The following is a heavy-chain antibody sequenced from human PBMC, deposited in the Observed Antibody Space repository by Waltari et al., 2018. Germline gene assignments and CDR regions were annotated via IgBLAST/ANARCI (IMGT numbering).Heavy chain of an antibody. CDR2: ISYDGSNK. D-gene: IGHD7-27*01. CDR3: ARDRSRNTGSSDDAFDI. Sequence: QVQLVESGGGVVQPGRSLRLSCAASGFTFSSYAMHWLRPAPGKGLEWVAVISYDGSNKYYADSVKGRFTISRDNSKNTLYLQMNSLRAEDTAVYYCARDRSRNTGSSDDAFDIWGQGTMVTVSS. V-gene: IGHV3-30-3*01. CDR1: GFTFSSYA. J-gene: IGHJ3*02.